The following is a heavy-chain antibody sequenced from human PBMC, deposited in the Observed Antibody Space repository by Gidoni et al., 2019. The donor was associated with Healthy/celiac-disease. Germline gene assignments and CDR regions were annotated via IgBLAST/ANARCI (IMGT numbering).Heavy chain of an antibody. J-gene: IGHJ6*02. CDR2: IRSKADGGTT. CDR1: GFTFGAYA. Sequence: EVQRGESGGGLVQPARSLRLSCTATGFTFGAYAMSWVRQAPGKGLAGVGFIRSKADGGTTEYAASVKGRFTISRDDSTSIAYLQMNSLKTEDTAVYYCQAFTSYYGMDVWGQGTTVTVSS. CDR3: QAFTSYYGMDV. V-gene: IGHV3-49*04.